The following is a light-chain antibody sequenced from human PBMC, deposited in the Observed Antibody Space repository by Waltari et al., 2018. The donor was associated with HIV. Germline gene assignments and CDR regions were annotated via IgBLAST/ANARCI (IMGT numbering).Light chain of an antibody. V-gene: IGKV3-15*01. CDR2: DVS. Sequence: APSSSTLPVSHGACASLTCRASQKIDNHLAWYQQKPGLPPILLIYDVSTRATGIPTRFSGSASGTDLILTISSLHSEDFAFYYCQQYHGWPWTFGQGTKV. CDR3: QQYHGWPWT. J-gene: IGKJ1*01. CDR1: QKIDNH.